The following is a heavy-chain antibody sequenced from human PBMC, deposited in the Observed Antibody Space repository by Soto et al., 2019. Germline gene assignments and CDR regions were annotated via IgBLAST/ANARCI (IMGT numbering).Heavy chain of an antibody. Sequence: QVQLVQSGAEVKKPGASVKVSCKASGYTFTSYAMHWVRQAPGQRLEWMGWINAGNGNTTYSQKFQGRVTITRDTSASTAYMELSSLRSEDTAVYYCARGHVDTAMGAGDYWGQGTLVTVSS. CDR3: ARGHVDTAMGAGDY. CDR2: INAGNGNT. V-gene: IGHV1-3*01. J-gene: IGHJ4*02. CDR1: GYTFTSYA. D-gene: IGHD5-18*01.